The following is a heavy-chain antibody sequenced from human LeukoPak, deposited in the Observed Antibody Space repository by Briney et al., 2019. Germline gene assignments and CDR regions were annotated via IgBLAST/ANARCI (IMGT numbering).Heavy chain of an antibody. CDR1: GYTFTSYD. Sequence: ASVKVSCEASGYTFTSYDINWVRQATGQGLEWMGWMNPNSGNTGYAQKFQGRVTMTRNTSISTAYMELSSLRSEDTAVYYCARDWEYYGSGSYYLDYWGQGTLVTVSS. D-gene: IGHD3-10*01. J-gene: IGHJ4*02. CDR3: ARDWEYYGSGSYYLDY. V-gene: IGHV1-8*01. CDR2: MNPNSGNT.